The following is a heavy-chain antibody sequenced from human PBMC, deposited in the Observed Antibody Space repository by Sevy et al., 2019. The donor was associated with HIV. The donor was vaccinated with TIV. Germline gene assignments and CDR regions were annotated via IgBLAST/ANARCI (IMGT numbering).Heavy chain of an antibody. CDR2: FDPEDGET. V-gene: IGHV1-24*01. CDR1: GYTLTELS. D-gene: IGHD3-10*01. CDR3: ATDLGLWFGELSSDAFDI. Sequence: ASVKVSCKVSGYTLTELSMHWVRQAPGKGLEWMGGFDPEDGETIYAQKFQGRVTMTEDTSTDTAYMELSSLRSEDTAVYYCATDLGLWFGELSSDAFDIWGQGTMVTVSS. J-gene: IGHJ3*02.